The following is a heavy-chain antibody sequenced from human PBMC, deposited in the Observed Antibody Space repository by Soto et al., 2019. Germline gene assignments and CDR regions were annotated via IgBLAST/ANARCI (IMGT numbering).Heavy chain of an antibody. CDR2: IIPIFGTA. CDR1: GGTFSSYA. D-gene: IGHD6-13*01. Sequence: QVQLVQSGAEVKKPGSSVKVSCKASGGTFSSYAISWVRQAPGQGLEWMGGIIPIFGTANYAQKFQGRVTITTAETTSXAYMELSSLRSEDTAVYYCARTQQLGPYYYYGMDVWGQGTTVTVSS. J-gene: IGHJ6*02. V-gene: IGHV1-69*05. CDR3: ARTQQLGPYYYYGMDV.